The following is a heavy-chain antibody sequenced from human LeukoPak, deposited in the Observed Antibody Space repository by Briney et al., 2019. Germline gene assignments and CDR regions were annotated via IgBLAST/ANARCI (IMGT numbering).Heavy chain of an antibody. J-gene: IGHJ4*02. V-gene: IGHV3-21*01. D-gene: IGHD2-21*02. CDR3: AKGGLAYCGGDCYDDPFDY. Sequence: GGSLRLSCAASGFTFSSYSMNWVRQAPGKGLEWVSSISSSSSYIYYADSVKGRFTISRDNAKNSLYLQMNSLRAEDTAVYYCAKGGLAYCGGDCYDDPFDYWGQGTLVTVSS. CDR1: GFTFSSYS. CDR2: ISSSSSYI.